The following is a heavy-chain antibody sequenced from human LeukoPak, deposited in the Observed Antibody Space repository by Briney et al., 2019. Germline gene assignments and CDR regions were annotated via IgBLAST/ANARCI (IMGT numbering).Heavy chain of an antibody. Sequence: TGGSLRLSCAASGFTFSNAWMSWVRQAPGKGLEWVAFIRYDGSNKYYADSVKGRFTISRDNSKNTLYLQMNSLRAEDTAVHYCAKVLYGGSYAFDIWGQGTMVTVSS. CDR1: GFTFSNAW. D-gene: IGHD2-15*01. V-gene: IGHV3-30*02. CDR2: IRYDGSNK. CDR3: AKVLYGGSYAFDI. J-gene: IGHJ3*02.